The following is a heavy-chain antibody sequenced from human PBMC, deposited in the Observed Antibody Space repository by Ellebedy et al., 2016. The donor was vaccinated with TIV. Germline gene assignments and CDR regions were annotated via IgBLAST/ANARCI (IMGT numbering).Heavy chain of an antibody. CDR3: AKEIGGGGSY. Sequence: GGSLRLXCAASGFTFSNYWMSWVRQAPGKGLEWVANIKQDGSEKYYVDSGKGRFSISRDNAKNSLYLQMDSLRAEDTAVYYCAKEIGGGGSYWGQGTLVTVSS. D-gene: IGHD3-10*01. V-gene: IGHV3-7*01. CDR1: GFTFSNYW. J-gene: IGHJ4*02. CDR2: IKQDGSEK.